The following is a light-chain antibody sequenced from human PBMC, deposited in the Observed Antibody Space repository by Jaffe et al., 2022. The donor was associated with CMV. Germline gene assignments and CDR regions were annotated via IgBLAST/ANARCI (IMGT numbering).Light chain of an antibody. CDR2: AAS. CDR1: QGISSY. Sequence: DIQLTQSPSFLSASVGDRVTITCRASQGISSYLAWYQQKPGEAPELLIYAASTLQSGVPSRFSGRGSGTEFTLTISSLQPEDFATYYCQQLDSYPSTFGGGTKVEIK. J-gene: IGKJ4*01. V-gene: IGKV1-9*01. CDR3: QQLDSYPST.